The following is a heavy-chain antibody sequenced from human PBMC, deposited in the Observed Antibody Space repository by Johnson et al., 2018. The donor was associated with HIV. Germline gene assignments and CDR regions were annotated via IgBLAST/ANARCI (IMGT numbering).Heavy chain of an antibody. J-gene: IGHJ6*01. CDR1: GFFFSGSA. V-gene: IGHV3-30*04. CDR2: ISYNGSNK. D-gene: IGHD4-11*01. CDR3: AREDDYSNYG. Sequence: QVQLVESGGGLVQPGGSLKLSCAASGFFFSGSAMHWVRKAPGKGLEWVAVISYNGSNKYYADSVKGRFTISRDNSKNTLYLQMNSLRAEDTAVYYCAREDDYSNYG.